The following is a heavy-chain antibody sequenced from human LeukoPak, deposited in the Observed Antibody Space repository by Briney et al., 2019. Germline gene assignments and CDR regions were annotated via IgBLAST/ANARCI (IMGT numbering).Heavy chain of an antibody. CDR2: IDYSGST. V-gene: IGHV4-59*01. J-gene: IGHJ4*02. CDR1: GGSISSYY. CDR3: ARGGYYDNYFEN. Sequence: SETLSLTCTVSGGSISSYYWSWIRQPPGKGLEWIGYIDYSGSTNYNPSLKSRVTISVDTSKNQFSLKLSSVTAADTAVFYCARGGYYDNYFENWGQGTLVTVSS. D-gene: IGHD3-22*01.